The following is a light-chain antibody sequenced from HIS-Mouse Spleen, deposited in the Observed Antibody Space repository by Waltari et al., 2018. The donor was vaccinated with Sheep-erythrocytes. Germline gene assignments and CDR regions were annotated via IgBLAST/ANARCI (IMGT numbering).Light chain of an antibody. J-gene: IGLJ3*02. CDR1: SSDVGGYTS. CDR3: CSYAGSYTWV. CDR2: DVS. Sequence: QSALTQPRSVSGSPGQSVTIPCTGTSSDVGGYTSVFWYQQHPGKAPKLMIYDVSKRPSGVPDRFSGSKSGNTASLTISGLQAEDEADYYCCSYAGSYTWVFGGGTKLTVL. V-gene: IGLV2-11*01.